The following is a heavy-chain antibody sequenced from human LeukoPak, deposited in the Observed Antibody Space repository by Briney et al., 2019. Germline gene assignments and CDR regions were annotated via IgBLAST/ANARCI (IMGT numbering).Heavy chain of an antibody. CDR2: INRRGQT. CDR3: AKELDCPSDCLFFHS. CDR1: GFTFDRFT. V-gene: IGHV3-43*01. J-gene: IGHJ4*02. Sequence: GGSLRLSCAASGFTFDRFTIHWVRQTPGKGLEWVSLINRRGQTFYADSVKGRFSISRDHSRNSVFLQMNSLRPEDSALYYCAKELDCPSDCLFFHSWGQGTLVTVSS. D-gene: IGHD2-21*02.